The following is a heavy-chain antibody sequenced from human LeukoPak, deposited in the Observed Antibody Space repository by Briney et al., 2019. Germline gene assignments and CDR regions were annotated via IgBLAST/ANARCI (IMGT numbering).Heavy chain of an antibody. CDR3: ARRRGYSGSSYYFDY. J-gene: IGHJ4*02. V-gene: IGHV4-39*01. D-gene: IGHD6-13*01. CDR2: MFYNGSP. CDR1: GGTISGNSYY. Sequence: SETLSITSTVSGGTISGNSYYWGWIRQPPGKGLEWIGSMFYNGSPYYNPSLKSRVTISVDTSNNQFSLRVSSVTAADTAVYYCARRRGYSGSSYYFDYWGQGTLVTVSS.